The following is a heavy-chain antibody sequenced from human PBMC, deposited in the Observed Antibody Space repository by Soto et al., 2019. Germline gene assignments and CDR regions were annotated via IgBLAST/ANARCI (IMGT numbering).Heavy chain of an antibody. D-gene: IGHD3-16*02. CDR3: AKGGDYRH. CDR1: GFSFSSYA. V-gene: IGHV3-23*01. J-gene: IGHJ4*02. CDR2: MSGSVNST. Sequence: EVQLLQSGGGLVQPGGSLRLSCIASGFSFSSYAMSWVRQAPGTGLEWVSVMSGSVNSTYYADSVKGRFTISRDNSKNTLYLQMNSRRADDTAVYYCAKGGDYRHWGQGTLVSVSS.